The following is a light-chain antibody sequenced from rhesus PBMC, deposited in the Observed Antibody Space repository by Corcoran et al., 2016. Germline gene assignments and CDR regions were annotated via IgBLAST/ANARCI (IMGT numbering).Light chain of an antibody. CDR1: QGITNE. V-gene: IGKV1-21*01. J-gene: IGKJ1*01. CDR3: QHYYSTPWT. CDR2: EAS. Sequence: DIQMTQSPSSLSASVGDRVTIICRASQGITNELAWYQQKPGGTPKHLIYEASGLQSGIPSRFSGIGSGTDFTLTIISLQSEDFATYYCQHYYSTPWTFGQGTKVAIK.